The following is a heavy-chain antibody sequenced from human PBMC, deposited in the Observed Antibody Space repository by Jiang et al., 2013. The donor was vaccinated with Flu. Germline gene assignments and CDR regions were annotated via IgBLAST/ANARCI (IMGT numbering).Heavy chain of an antibody. D-gene: IGHD4-17*01. CDR2: IRSSGTTI. CDR1: GFNFSSYS. Sequence: QLVESGGGLVQPGGSLRLSCAASGFNFSSYSMTWVRQAPGKGLEWISHIRSSGTTIYYADSVKGRFTISRDSAKNSLYLQMNSLRAEDTAVYYCARAGHGDNVYNWFDPWGQGTLVTVSS. J-gene: IGHJ5*02. CDR3: ARAGHGDNVYNWFDP. V-gene: IGHV3-48*01.